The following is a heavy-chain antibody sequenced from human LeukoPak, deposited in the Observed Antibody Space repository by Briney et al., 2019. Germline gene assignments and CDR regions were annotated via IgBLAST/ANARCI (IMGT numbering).Heavy chain of an antibody. CDR1: GFTFSSYA. D-gene: IGHD3-10*01. J-gene: IGHJ4*02. Sequence: GGSLRLSCAASGFTFSSYAMSWVPQAPGKGLEWVSAISGSGGSTYYADSVKGRFTISRDNSKNTLYLQMNSLRAEDTAVYYCAKELWFGDSAPYYFDYWGQGTLVTVSS. CDR3: AKELWFGDSAPYYFDY. V-gene: IGHV3-23*01. CDR2: ISGSGGST.